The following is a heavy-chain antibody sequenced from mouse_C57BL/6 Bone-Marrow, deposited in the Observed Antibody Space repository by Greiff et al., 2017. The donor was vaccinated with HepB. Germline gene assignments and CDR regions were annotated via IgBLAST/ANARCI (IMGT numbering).Heavy chain of an antibody. V-gene: IGHV1-55*01. CDR2: IYPGSGST. CDR3: ARRGAGTLAY. J-gene: IGHJ3*01. CDR1: GYTFTSYW. D-gene: IGHD4-1*01. Sequence: QVQLQQPGAELVKPGASVKMSCKASGYTFTSYWITWVKQRPGQGLEWIGDIYPGSGSTNYNEEFKSKATLTVDTSPSTAYMQLSSLTSEDSAVYYCARRGAGTLAYWGQGTLVTVSA.